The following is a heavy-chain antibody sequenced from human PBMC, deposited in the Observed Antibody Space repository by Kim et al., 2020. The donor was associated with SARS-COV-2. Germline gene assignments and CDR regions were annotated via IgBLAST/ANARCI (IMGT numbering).Heavy chain of an antibody. J-gene: IGHJ5*02. CDR2: INPSGGST. CDR1: GYTFTSYY. Sequence: ASVKVSCKASGYTFTSYYMHWVRQAPGQGLEWMGIINPSGGSTSYAQKFQGRVTMTRDTSTSTVYMELSSLRSEDTAVYYCARDRASDILTGYYGGGWFDPWGQGTLVTVSS. CDR3: ARDRASDILTGYYGGGWFDP. V-gene: IGHV1-46*01. D-gene: IGHD3-9*01.